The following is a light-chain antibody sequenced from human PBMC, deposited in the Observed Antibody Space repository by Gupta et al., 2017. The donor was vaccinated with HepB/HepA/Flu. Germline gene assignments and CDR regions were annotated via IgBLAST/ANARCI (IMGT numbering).Light chain of an antibody. CDR2: WAS. CDR3: QQYYSTWT. Sequence: DIVMTQSPDSLAVSLGERATINCKSSQSVLYSSNNKNYLAWYQQKPGQPPKLLIYWASTRECGVPDRFSGSGSGTDFTLTISSLQAEDVAVYSFQQYYSTWTFGQGTKVEIK. CDR1: QSVLYSSNNKNY. V-gene: IGKV4-1*01. J-gene: IGKJ1*01.